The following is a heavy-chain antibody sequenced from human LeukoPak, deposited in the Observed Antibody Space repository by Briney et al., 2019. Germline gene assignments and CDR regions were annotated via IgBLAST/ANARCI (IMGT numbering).Heavy chain of an antibody. CDR3: ARQIAVGDKAGFDY. CDR1: GGSISSYY. D-gene: IGHD6-19*01. V-gene: IGHV4-4*07. Sequence: SETLSLTCTVSGGSISSYYWSWIRQPTGKGLEWIGRIYTSGRINYNSSLKSRVTMSVDTSKNQFSLKLSSVTAADTAVYYCARQIAVGDKAGFDYWGQGTLVTVSS. J-gene: IGHJ4*02. CDR2: IYTSGRI.